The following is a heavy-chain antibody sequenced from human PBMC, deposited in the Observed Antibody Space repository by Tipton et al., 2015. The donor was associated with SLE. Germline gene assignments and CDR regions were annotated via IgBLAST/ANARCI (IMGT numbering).Heavy chain of an antibody. Sequence: VSGYSIRSGYYWGWIRQSPGKGLEWIGSIYQSGSTYYKPSLRSRVTISVDTSKNQFSLNLTSVTASDTAVYYCARLGGSGTAFDVWGQGTLVTVSA. CDR1: GYSIRSGYY. J-gene: IGHJ3*01. V-gene: IGHV4-38-2*01. D-gene: IGHD3-10*01. CDR3: ARLGGSGTAFDV. CDR2: IYQSGST.